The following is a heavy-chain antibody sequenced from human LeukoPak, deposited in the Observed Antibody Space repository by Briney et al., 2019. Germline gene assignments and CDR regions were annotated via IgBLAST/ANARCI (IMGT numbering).Heavy chain of an antibody. V-gene: IGHV5-51*01. CDR3: ARPSRNYFDY. CDR2: VYPGDSDN. J-gene: IGHJ4*02. CDR1: GYSFSNYW. Sequence: GESLKISCKGSGYSFSNYWIAWVRQMPGKGLQWMGSVYPGDSDNRYSPSFQGQLTISGNKSFNAAYLQSSRLKASDTAVYYCARPSRNYFDYWGQGTLVTVSS.